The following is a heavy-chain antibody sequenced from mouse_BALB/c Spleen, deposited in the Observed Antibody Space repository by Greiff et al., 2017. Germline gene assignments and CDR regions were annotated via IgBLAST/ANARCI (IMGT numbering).Heavy chain of an antibody. CDR3: ARDIITTATNAY. CDR1: GFSLTSYG. D-gene: IGHD1-2*01. Sequence: VKLMESGPGLVAPSQSLSITCTVSGFSLTSYGVHWVRQPPGKGLEWLGVIWAGGSTNYNSALMSRLSISKDNSKSQVFLKMNSLQTDDTAMYYCARDIITTATNAYWGQGTLVTVSA. CDR2: IWAGGST. J-gene: IGHJ3*01. V-gene: IGHV2-9*02.